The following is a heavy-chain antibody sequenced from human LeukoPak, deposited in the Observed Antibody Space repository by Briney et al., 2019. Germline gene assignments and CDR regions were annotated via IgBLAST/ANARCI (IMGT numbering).Heavy chain of an antibody. CDR2: IYYSGST. J-gene: IGHJ3*02. V-gene: IGHV4-59*12. D-gene: IGHD4-17*01. CDR1: GGSISSYY. CDR3: ARDYGDDDAFDI. Sequence: SETLSLTCTVSGGSISSYYWSWIRQPPGKGLEWIGYIYYSGSTNYNPSLKSRVTISVDTSKNQFSLKLSSVTAADTAVYHCARDYGDDDAFDIWGQGTMVTVSS.